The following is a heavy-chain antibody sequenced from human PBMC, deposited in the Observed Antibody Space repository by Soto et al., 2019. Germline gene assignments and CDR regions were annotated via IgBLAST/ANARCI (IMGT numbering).Heavy chain of an antibody. CDR3: ARDQGLYVDTCMVVDYYGMDV. Sequence: QVQLVQSGAEVKKPGSSVKVSCKASGGTFTSYAISWVRQAPGQGLEWMGGIIPTFSTTNYAQKFQGRVSITADESTSTAYMDLSSLRSDDTAVYYCARDQGLYVDTCMVVDYYGMDVWGQGTTVTVSS. D-gene: IGHD5-18*01. J-gene: IGHJ6*02. CDR1: GGTFTSYA. CDR2: IIPTFSTT. V-gene: IGHV1-69*01.